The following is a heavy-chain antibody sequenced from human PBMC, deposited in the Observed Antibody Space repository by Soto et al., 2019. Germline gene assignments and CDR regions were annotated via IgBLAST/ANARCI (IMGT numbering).Heavy chain of an antibody. D-gene: IGHD3-3*01. CDR1: EFTVSSNY. V-gene: IGHV3-53*01. CDR2: IYTGGST. Sequence: PGGSLRLSCAAPEFTVSSNYMSWVRQAPGKGLEWLSVIYTGGSTYYADSVKGRFTISRDNSQNTLYLQMNSLRAEDTAVYYCAKLAFWSTYYDYGLDVWGQGXTVTVYS. CDR3: AKLAFWSTYYDYGLDV. J-gene: IGHJ6*02.